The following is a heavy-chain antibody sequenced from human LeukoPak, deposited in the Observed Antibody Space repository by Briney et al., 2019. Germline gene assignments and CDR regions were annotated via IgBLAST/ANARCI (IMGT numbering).Heavy chain of an antibody. V-gene: IGHV4-59*01. CDR1: GGSISSYY. D-gene: IGHD4-17*01. Sequence: SETLSLTCTVSGGSISSYYWSWIRQPPGKGLEWIGYIYYSGSTNYNPSLKSRVTISVDTSKNQFSLKLSSVTAADTAVYYCARAPADYGDSPNWFDPWGQGTLVTVSS. CDR2: IYYSGST. J-gene: IGHJ5*02. CDR3: ARAPADYGDSPNWFDP.